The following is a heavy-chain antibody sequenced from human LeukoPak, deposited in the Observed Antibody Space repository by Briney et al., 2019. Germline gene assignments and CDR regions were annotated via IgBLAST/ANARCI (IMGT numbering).Heavy chain of an antibody. CDR1: GGSLSSYY. CDR3: ARGYDGSGYYYRNWYFDL. V-gene: IGHV4-4*07. J-gene: IGHJ2*01. Sequence: SETLSLTCTVSGGSLSSYYWTWLRQPAGQGLEYIGRMYTSGSTNYNPSLKSRGTISVDTSKNQFSLKLSSVTAADTAVYYCARGYDGSGYYYRNWYFDLWGRGTLVTVSS. D-gene: IGHD3-22*01. CDR2: MYTSGST.